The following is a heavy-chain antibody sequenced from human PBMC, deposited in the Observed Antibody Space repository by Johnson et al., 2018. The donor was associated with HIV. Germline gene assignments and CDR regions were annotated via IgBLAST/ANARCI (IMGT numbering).Heavy chain of an antibody. Sequence: EVQLVESGGVLVQPGGSLRLSCAASGFTVSSNAMSWVRQAPGKGLEWVTSISGGTTYYADSRKGRFTLSRDISKDTLHLQMNSLRAEDTAVYYCAKDVLFQFVGGLEAFDIWGQGTMVTVSS. CDR1: GFTVSSNA. D-gene: IGHD6-6*01. J-gene: IGHJ3*02. CDR2: ISGGTT. CDR3: AKDVLFQFVGGLEAFDI. V-gene: IGHV3-38-3*01.